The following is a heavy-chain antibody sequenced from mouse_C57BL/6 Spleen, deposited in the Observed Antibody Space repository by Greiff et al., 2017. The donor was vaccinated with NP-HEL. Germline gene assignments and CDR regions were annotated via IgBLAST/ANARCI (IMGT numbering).Heavy chain of an antibody. CDR2: ISSGSSTI. CDR3: AVTTHWYFDV. CDR1: GFTFSDYG. Sequence: EVHLVESGGGLVKPGGSLKLSCAASGFTFSDYGMHWVRQAPEKGLEWVAYISSGSSTIYYADTVKGRFTISRDNAKNTLFLQMTSLRSEDTAMYYCAVTTHWYFDVWGTGTTVTVSS. V-gene: IGHV5-17*01. J-gene: IGHJ1*03. D-gene: IGHD2-12*01.